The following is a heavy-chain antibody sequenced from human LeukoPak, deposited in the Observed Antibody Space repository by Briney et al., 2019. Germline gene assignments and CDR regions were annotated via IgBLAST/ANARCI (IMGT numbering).Heavy chain of an antibody. CDR2: ISGSGGRS. D-gene: IGHD3-9*01. CDR3: AKRGVVIRVILIGFHKEAYYFDS. J-gene: IGHJ4*02. V-gene: IGHV3-23*01. CDR1: GITLSNYG. Sequence: GGSLRLSCTVSGITLSNYGMSWVRQAPGKGLEWVAGISGSGGRSNYADSVKGRFTISRDNPKNTLYLQMNSLRAEDTAVYFCAKRGVVIRVILIGFHKEAYYFDSWGQGTLVTVSS.